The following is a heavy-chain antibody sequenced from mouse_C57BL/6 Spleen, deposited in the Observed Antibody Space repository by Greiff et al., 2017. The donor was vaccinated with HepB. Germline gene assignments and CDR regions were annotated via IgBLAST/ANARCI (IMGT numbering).Heavy chain of an antibody. CDR3: ARHYSKGAMDY. Sequence: EVKLMESGGGLVKPGGSLKLSCAASGFTFSDYGMHWVRQAPEKGLEWVAYISSGSSTIYYADTVKGRFTISRDNAKNTLFLQMTSLRSEDTAMYYCARHYSKGAMDYWGQGTSVTVSS. V-gene: IGHV5-17*01. J-gene: IGHJ4*01. D-gene: IGHD2-5*01. CDR1: GFTFSDYG. CDR2: ISSGSSTI.